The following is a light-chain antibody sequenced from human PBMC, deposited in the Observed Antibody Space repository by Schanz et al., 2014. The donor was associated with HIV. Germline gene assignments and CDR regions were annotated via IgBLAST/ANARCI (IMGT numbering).Light chain of an antibody. J-gene: IGLJ1*01. CDR1: YSNIGNNY. Sequence: QSVLTQPPSVSAAPGQKVTITCSGTYSNIGNNYVSWYQQFPGAAPRLLMYLNNQRPSGIPDRFSGSKSGTSATLVISDLQTGDEADYYCGTWDSSLSAYVFGTGTKLTVL. CDR3: GTWDSSLSAYV. V-gene: IGLV1-51*01. CDR2: LNN.